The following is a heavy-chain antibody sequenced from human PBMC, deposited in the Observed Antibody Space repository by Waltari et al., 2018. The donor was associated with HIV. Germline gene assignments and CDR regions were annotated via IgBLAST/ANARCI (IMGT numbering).Heavy chain of an antibody. CDR3: ASLYNYVWGSPPPFDY. J-gene: IGHJ4*02. CDR1: GFPFSTYW. Sequence: EVQLVESGGGLVQPGGSLSLSCAASGFPFSTYWMPGVRQAPGKGLVWVSRINSDGSSTNYADSVKGRFTISRDNAKNTVYLQMNSLRAEDTALYYCASLYNYVWGSPPPFDYWGQGTLVTVSS. CDR2: INSDGSST. D-gene: IGHD3-16*01. V-gene: IGHV3-74*01.